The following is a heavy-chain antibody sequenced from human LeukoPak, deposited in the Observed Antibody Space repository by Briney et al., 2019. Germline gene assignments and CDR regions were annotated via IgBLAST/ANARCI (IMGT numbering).Heavy chain of an antibody. CDR2: INHSGST. Sequence: SETLSLTCAVYGGSFSGYYWSWIRQPPGKGLEWFGEINHSGSTNYHPSLKSRITISVDTSKNQFSLKLSSVTAADTAVYYCARGWVSSSRRDIKWFDRWGQGTLVTVSS. D-gene: IGHD6-13*01. J-gene: IGHJ5*02. CDR3: ARGWVSSSRRDIKWFDR. V-gene: IGHV4-34*01. CDR1: GGSFSGYY.